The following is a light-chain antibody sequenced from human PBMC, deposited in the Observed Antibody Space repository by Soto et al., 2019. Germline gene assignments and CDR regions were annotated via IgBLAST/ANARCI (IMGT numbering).Light chain of an antibody. V-gene: IGLV3-21*02. CDR3: QVWHRRSDHYV. CDR1: NIGNIN. Sequence: SYELTQAPWVSVAPGQTATITCGGDNIGNINVHWYQQRPGQAPILVVYNDDDRPSGIPARFSGSNSGNTATLTISRVEAGDEADYYCQVWHRRSDHYVFGTGTKVTVL. CDR2: NDD. J-gene: IGLJ1*01.